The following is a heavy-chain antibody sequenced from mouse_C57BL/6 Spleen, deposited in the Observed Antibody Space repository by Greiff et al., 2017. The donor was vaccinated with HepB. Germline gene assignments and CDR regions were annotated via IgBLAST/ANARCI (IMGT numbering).Heavy chain of an antibody. Sequence: VQLQQSGAELVKPGASVKLSCKASGYTFTEYTIHWVKQRSGQGLEWIGWFYPGSGSIKYNEKFKDKATLTADKSSSTVYMELSRLTSEDSAVYGWARHERDYYGSSYEAWCAYWGQGTLVTVSA. J-gene: IGHJ3*01. D-gene: IGHD1-1*01. CDR1: GYTFTEYT. CDR3: ARHERDYYGSSYEAWCAY. V-gene: IGHV1-62-2*01. CDR2: FYPGSGSI.